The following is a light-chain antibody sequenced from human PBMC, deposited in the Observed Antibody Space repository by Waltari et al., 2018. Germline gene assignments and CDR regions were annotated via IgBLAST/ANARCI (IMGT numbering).Light chain of an antibody. CDR2: GTF. J-gene: IGKJ4*01. CDR3: QQYHDSPRT. CDR1: QSVSPT. V-gene: IGKV3-15*01. Sequence: IVMTQSPATLSVSPGETVSLSCRAGQSVSPTLAWYQQKPGQAPRLLIYGTFVRATGIPGRFSGSESGTEFTLTISSLQSEDFALYYCQQYHDSPRTFGGGTKVEI.